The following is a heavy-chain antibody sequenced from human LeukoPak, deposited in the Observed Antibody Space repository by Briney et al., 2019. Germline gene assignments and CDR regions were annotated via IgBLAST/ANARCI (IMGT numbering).Heavy chain of an antibody. CDR3: AREEGRGNAWYPEYFQH. J-gene: IGHJ1*01. V-gene: IGHV3-48*02. CDR1: GFTFTSYS. Sequence: PGGSLRLSCEASGFTFTSYSMNWVRQAPGKGPEWVSYISRPGSTIYYADSVRGRFTISRDNAKNSLYLQMSSLRDEDTAVYYCAREEGRGNAWYPEYFQHWGQGTLVTVSS. D-gene: IGHD6-19*01. CDR2: ISRPGSTI.